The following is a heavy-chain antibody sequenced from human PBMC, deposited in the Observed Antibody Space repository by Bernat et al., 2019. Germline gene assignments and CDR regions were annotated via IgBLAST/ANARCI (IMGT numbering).Heavy chain of an antibody. J-gene: IGHJ5*02. D-gene: IGHD2-2*01. CDR1: GGSFSGYY. CDR3: ARGLVVVPAALSGWFDP. CDR2: INHSGST. Sequence: QVQLQQWGAGLLKPSETLSLTCAVYGGSFSGYYWSWIRQPPGKGLEWIGEINHSGSTNYNPSLKSRVTISVDTSKNQFPLKLSSVTAADTAVYYCARGLVVVPAALSGWFDPWGQGTLVTVSS. V-gene: IGHV4-34*01.